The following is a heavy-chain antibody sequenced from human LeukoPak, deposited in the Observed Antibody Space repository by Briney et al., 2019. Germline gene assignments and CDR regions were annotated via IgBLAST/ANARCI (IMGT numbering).Heavy chain of an antibody. Sequence: PSETLSLTCTVSGGSISSYYWSWLRQPPGKGLEWIGYIYYSGSTNYNPSLKSRVTISVDTSKNQFSLKLSSVTAADTAVYYCARVGYSSSSYGAFDIWGQGTMVTVSS. V-gene: IGHV4-59*01. CDR3: ARVGYSSSSYGAFDI. D-gene: IGHD6-6*01. CDR2: IYYSGST. J-gene: IGHJ3*02. CDR1: GGSISSYY.